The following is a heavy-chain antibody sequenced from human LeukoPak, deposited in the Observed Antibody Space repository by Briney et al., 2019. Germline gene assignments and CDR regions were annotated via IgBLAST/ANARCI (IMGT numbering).Heavy chain of an antibody. Sequence: ASVKVSCKASGYTFTCYDINWVRQATGQGLEWMGWMNPNSGNTGYAQKFQGRVTMTRNTSISTAYMELSSLRSEDTAVYYCARGLSNWNDEQVLDPELDYWGQGTLVTVSS. D-gene: IGHD1-1*01. CDR2: MNPNSGNT. J-gene: IGHJ4*02. CDR3: ARGLSNWNDEQVLDPELDY. CDR1: GYTFTCYD. V-gene: IGHV1-8*01.